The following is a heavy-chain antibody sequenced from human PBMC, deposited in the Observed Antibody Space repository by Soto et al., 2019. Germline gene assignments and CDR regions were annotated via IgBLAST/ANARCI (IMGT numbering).Heavy chain of an antibody. Sequence: QVQLQESGPGLVKPSQTLSLTCTVSGGSISSGGYYWSWIRQHPGKGLEWIGYIYYSGSTYYNPSLKSRVSISVDTSKNQFSLKLSSVTAADTAVYYCARGDSGVLRFLPWGQGTLVTVSS. D-gene: IGHD3-3*01. V-gene: IGHV4-31*03. CDR1: GGSISSGGYY. CDR3: ARGDSGVLRFLP. CDR2: IYYSGST. J-gene: IGHJ5*02.